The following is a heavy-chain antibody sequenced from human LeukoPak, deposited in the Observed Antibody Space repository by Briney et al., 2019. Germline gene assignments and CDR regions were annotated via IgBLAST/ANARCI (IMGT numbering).Heavy chain of an antibody. CDR3: AKDFGSYFLFDY. D-gene: IGHD1-26*01. Sequence: GGSLRLSCAASGFTFSSYSMHWVRQAPGKGPEWVAFIRYDGSNKYYADSVKGRFTISRDNSKNTLYLQMNSLRAEDTAVYYCAKDFGSYFLFDYWGQGTLVTVSS. V-gene: IGHV3-30*02. J-gene: IGHJ4*02. CDR1: GFTFSSYS. CDR2: IRYDGSNK.